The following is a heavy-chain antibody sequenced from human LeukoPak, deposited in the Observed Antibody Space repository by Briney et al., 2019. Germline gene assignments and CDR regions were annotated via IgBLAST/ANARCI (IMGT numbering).Heavy chain of an antibody. CDR1: GFTFSSYA. CDR2: ISGSGGST. D-gene: IGHD3-22*01. CDR3: AKDSFFGYYDSSGYYPPYYFDY. J-gene: IGHJ4*02. V-gene: IGHV3-23*01. Sequence: PGGSLRLSCAASGFTFSSYAMSWVRQAPGEGLEWVSAISGSGGSTYYADSVKGRFTISRDNSKNTLYLQMNSLRAEDTAVYYCAKDSFFGYYDSSGYYPPYYFDYWGQGTLVTVSS.